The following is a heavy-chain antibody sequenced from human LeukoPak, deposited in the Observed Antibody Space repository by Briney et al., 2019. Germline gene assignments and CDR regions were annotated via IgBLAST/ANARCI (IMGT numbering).Heavy chain of an antibody. CDR3: ARRNTYGLDY. CDR1: GYNFTSHW. V-gene: IGHV5-10-1*01. J-gene: IGHJ4*02. Sequence: GESLKISCKGSGYNFTSHWISWVRQLPGKGLEWMGRITPTDSYTNYGPSFQGHVTISADKAITTAYLYWSSLRTSDTAMHYCARRNTYGLDYWGQGTLVTVSS. D-gene: IGHD3-10*01. CDR2: ITPTDSYT.